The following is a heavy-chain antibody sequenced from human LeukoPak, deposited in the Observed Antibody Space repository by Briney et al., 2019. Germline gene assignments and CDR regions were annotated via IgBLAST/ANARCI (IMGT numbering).Heavy chain of an antibody. Sequence: ASVKVSCKASGYTFTSYGISWVRQAPGQGLEWMGWMNPNSGNTGYAQKFQGRVTMTRNTSISTAYMELSSLRSEDTAVYYCARGPYDFWSGYYRLSTYYYGMDVWGQGTTVTVSS. D-gene: IGHD3-3*01. J-gene: IGHJ6*02. CDR2: MNPNSGNT. CDR1: GYTFTSYG. V-gene: IGHV1-8*02. CDR3: ARGPYDFWSGYYRLSTYYYGMDV.